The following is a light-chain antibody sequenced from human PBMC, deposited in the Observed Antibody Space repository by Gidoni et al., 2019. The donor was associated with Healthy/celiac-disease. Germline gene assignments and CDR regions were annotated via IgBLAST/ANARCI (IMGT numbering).Light chain of an antibody. CDR2: EVS. J-gene: IGLJ3*02. CDR1: SSDVGGYTY. Sequence: QSALTQPASVSGSPGQSITISCTGTSSDVGGYTYVSWYQQHPGKAPKLMLYEVSNRPSGVSNRFSGSKSGNTASLTISGLQAEDEADYYCSSYTSSSGVFGGGTKLTVL. V-gene: IGLV2-14*01. CDR3: SSYTSSSGV.